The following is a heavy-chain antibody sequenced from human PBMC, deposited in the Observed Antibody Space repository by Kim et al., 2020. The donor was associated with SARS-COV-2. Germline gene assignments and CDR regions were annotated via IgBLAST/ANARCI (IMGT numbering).Heavy chain of an antibody. V-gene: IGHV4-59*13. Sequence: SETLSLTCTVSGGSISSYYWSWIRQPPGKGLEWIGYIYYSGSTNYNPSLKSRVTISVDTSKNQFSLKLSSVTAADTAVYYCARGGDYYDILTGYYQYWYLDLWGRGTLVTVSS. CDR3: ARGGDYYDILTGYYQYWYLDL. J-gene: IGHJ2*01. CDR1: GGSISSYY. CDR2: IYYSGST. D-gene: IGHD3-9*01.